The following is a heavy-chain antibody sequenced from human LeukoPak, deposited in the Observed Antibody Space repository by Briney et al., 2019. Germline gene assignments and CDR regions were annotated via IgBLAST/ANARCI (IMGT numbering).Heavy chain of an antibody. CDR2: ISYTGTT. V-gene: IGHV4-39*01. J-gene: IGHJ4*02. CDR1: RGSISSNSYY. D-gene: IGHD2-15*01. Sequence: PSETLSLTCTVSRGSISSNSYYWGWIRHPPGKGLECIGSISYTGTTYYNPSLKSRVTMSVDTSKNQFSLKLSSVTAADTALYYCARQSNGYFDYWGQGTLVTVSS. CDR3: ARQSNGYFDY.